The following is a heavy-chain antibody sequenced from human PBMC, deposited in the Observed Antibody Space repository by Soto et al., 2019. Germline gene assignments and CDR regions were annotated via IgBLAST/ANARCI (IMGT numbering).Heavy chain of an antibody. D-gene: IGHD6-19*01. CDR3: ARTPGWYFDV. CDR2: IHASGNT. Sequence: TSETLSLTCNVSGGYISTYYWSWIRQPAGKGLEWIGRIHASGNTDYNPSLKSRVTMSVDTSKNQFSLRLTSLTAADTAVYYCARTPGWYFDVWGQGTLGTVSS. J-gene: IGHJ4*02. CDR1: GGYISTYY. V-gene: IGHV4-4*07.